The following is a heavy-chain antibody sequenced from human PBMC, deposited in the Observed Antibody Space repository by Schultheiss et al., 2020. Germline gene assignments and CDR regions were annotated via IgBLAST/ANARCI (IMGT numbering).Heavy chain of an antibody. V-gene: IGHV4-30-4*02. CDR2: IYYSGST. D-gene: IGHD6-6*01. CDR1: GGSISSGDCY. CDR3: ARGSSSDIFNFDY. J-gene: IGHJ4*02. Sequence: SETLSLTCGVSGGSISSGDCYWSWIRQPPGKGLEWIGYIYYSGSTYYNPSLKSRVTISVDTSKNQFSLKLSSVTAADTAVYYCARGSSSDIFNFDYWGQGTLVTVSS.